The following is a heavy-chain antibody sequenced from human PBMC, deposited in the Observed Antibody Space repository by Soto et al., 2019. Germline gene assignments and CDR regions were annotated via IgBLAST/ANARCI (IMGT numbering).Heavy chain of an antibody. J-gene: IGHJ4*02. CDR2: IYHSGST. Sequence: SETLSLTCAVSGGSISSGGYSWSWIRQPPGKGLEWIGYIYHSGSTYYNPSLKSRVTISVDRSKNQFSLKLSSVTAADTAVYYCAREGGGTSYYYGNYFDYWGQGTLVTVSS. CDR1: GGSISSGGYS. V-gene: IGHV4-30-2*01. CDR3: AREGGGTSYYYGNYFDY. D-gene: IGHD3-22*01.